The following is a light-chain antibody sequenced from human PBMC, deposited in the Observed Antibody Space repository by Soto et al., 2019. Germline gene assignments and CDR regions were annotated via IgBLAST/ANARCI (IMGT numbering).Light chain of an antibody. CDR2: EVC. V-gene: IGLV2-14*01. CDR1: SSDVGGYNY. CDR3: SSYTSSSTLYV. Sequence: QSVLTQPASVSGSPGQSITISCTGTSSDVGGYNYVSWYQQHPGKAPKLMIYEVCNRPSGVSNRFSGSKSGNTASLTISDLQAEDEADYHCSSYTSSSTLYVFRTGTKVTVL. J-gene: IGLJ1*01.